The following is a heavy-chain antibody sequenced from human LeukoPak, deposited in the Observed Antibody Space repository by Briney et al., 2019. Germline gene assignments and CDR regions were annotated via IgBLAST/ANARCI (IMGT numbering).Heavy chain of an antibody. Sequence: PGGSLRLSCTASGFNFSSHSINWVRQAPGKGLEWVSYINTRSDTIYYADSVKGRFTISRDSAKNSSYLQMNSLRAEDTAVYYCARGFLRYSYDHWGQGTLVTVSS. CDR2: INTRSDTI. CDR3: ARGFLRYSYDH. J-gene: IGHJ4*02. D-gene: IGHD5-18*01. V-gene: IGHV3-48*04. CDR1: GFNFSSHS.